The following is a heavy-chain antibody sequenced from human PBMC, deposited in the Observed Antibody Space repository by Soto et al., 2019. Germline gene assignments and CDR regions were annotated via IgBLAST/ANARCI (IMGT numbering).Heavy chain of an antibody. D-gene: IGHD3-22*01. CDR3: ARGGYYDSSGSRNYHYYGMNV. Sequence: ASVKVSCKASGYTFTSYGISWVRQAPGQGLEWLGWISPYDGNTKYAQILQGRVSMTTDTSTKTAYMEVRSLRSDDTAVYYCARGGYYDSSGSRNYHYYGMNVWGQGTTVTVSS. J-gene: IGHJ6*02. V-gene: IGHV1-18*01. CDR2: ISPYDGNT. CDR1: GYTFTSYG.